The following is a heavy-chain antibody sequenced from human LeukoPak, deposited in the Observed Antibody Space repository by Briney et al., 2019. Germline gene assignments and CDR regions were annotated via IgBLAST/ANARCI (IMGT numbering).Heavy chain of an antibody. J-gene: IGHJ5*02. CDR2: IYYSGST. D-gene: IGHD6-13*01. CDR1: GGSISSSSYY. V-gene: IGHV4-39*01. CDR3: ARANPGYSSRVSRLWRGWFDP. Sequence: SETLSLTCTVSGGSISSSSYYWGWIRQPPGKGLEWIGSIYYSGSTYYNPSLKSRVTISVDTSKNQFSLKLSSVTAADTAVYYCARANPGYSSRVSRLWRGWFDPWGQGTLVTVSS.